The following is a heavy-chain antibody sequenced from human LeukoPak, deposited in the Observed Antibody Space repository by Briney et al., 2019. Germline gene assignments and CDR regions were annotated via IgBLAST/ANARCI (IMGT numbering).Heavy chain of an antibody. Sequence: SETLPLACAVYGGSFSGYYWSWIRQPPGKGLEWIGEINHSGSTNYNPSLKSRVTISVDTSKNQFSLKLSSVTAADTAVYYCARAPEIAAAGTGWLDPWGQGTLVTVSS. D-gene: IGHD6-13*01. CDR2: INHSGST. J-gene: IGHJ5*02. CDR1: GGSFSGYY. V-gene: IGHV4-34*01. CDR3: ARAPEIAAAGTGWLDP.